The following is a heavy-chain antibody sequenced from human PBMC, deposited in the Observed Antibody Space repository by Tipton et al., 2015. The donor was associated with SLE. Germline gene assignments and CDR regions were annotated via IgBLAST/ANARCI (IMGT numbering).Heavy chain of an antibody. Sequence: SLRLSCAASGFTFSSYAMHWVRQAPGKGLEWVAVISYDGSNKYYADSVKGRFTISRDNSKNTLYLQMNSLRAEDTAVYYCARFISRGYSYGLDYWGQGTLVTVSS. V-gene: IGHV3-30-3*01. CDR3: ARFISRGYSYGLDY. J-gene: IGHJ4*02. D-gene: IGHD5-18*01. CDR2: ISYDGSNK. CDR1: GFTFSSYA.